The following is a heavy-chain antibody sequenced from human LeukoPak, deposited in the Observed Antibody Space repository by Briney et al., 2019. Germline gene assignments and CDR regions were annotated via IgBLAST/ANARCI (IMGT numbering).Heavy chain of an antibody. J-gene: IGHJ3*01. Sequence: PGGSLRLSCAASGFTFSSYWMHWVRQAPGKGLEWVSYISSSSSTIYYADSVKGRFTISRDNTNSSLYLEMSSLRADDSAVYYCARADSTDGFDLWGQGTMVTVSS. CDR3: ARADSTDGFDL. CDR2: ISSSSSTI. D-gene: IGHD3/OR15-3a*01. CDR1: GFTFSSYW. V-gene: IGHV3-48*04.